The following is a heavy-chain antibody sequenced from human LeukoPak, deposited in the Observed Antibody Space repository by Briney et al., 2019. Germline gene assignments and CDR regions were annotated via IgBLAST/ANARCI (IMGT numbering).Heavy chain of an antibody. J-gene: IGHJ4*02. Sequence: ASVKVSCKASGYTFTSYGISWVRQAPGQGLEWMGWISAYNGNTNYAQKLQGRVTMTTDTSTSTAYMELRSLRSDDTAVYYCARGRTTVTTGGPFDYWGQGTLVTVSS. V-gene: IGHV1-18*01. CDR2: ISAYNGNT. CDR1: GYTFTSYG. D-gene: IGHD4-17*01. CDR3: ARGRTTVTTGGPFDY.